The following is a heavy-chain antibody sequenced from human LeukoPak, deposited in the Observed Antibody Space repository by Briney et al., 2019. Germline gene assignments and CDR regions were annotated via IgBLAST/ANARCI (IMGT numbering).Heavy chain of an antibody. V-gene: IGHV4-59*08. J-gene: IGHJ6*03. CDR1: GDSMRSYY. Sequence: SETPSLTCTVSGDSMRSYYWSWIRQPPGKGLEWIGYIHYSGSTNYNPSLESRVTISIDTSRTQFSLRLTSVTAADTAMYYCARHYGSYSTSANRFYHHYMDIWGKGTTVTVSS. CDR3: ARHYGSYSTSANRFYHHYMDI. D-gene: IGHD5-18*01. CDR2: IHYSGST.